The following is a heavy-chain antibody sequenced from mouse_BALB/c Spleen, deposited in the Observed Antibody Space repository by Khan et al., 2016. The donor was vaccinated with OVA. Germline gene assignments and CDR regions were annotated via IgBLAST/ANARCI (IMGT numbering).Heavy chain of an antibody. CDR1: GYTFTSYT. CDR3: VRDGADNKNGGWFAY. CDR2: INPSNGYT. V-gene: IGHV1-4*01. D-gene: IGHD1-2*01. Sequence: QVQLKQSGAELARPGASVKMSCKASGYTFTSYTIHWIKKRPGQGLEWIGYINPSNGYTNYNQKFKDKATLTTDKSSTTAYLQLSSLTSDDSAVYNWVRDGADNKNGGWFAYWGQGTLVTVSA. J-gene: IGHJ3*01.